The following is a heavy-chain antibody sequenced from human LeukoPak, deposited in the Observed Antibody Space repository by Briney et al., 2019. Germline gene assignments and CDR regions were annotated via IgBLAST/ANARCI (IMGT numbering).Heavy chain of an antibody. J-gene: IGHJ5*02. CDR2: IYYSGST. D-gene: IGHD1-7*01. CDR1: GGSISSGGYY. Sequence: SETLSLTCTVSGGSISSGGYYWSWIRQHSGKGLEWIGYIYYSGSTYYNPSLKSRVTISVDTSKNQFSLKLSSVTAADTAVYYCARFNYIGWFDPWGQGTLVTVSS. CDR3: ARFNYIGWFDP. V-gene: IGHV4-31*03.